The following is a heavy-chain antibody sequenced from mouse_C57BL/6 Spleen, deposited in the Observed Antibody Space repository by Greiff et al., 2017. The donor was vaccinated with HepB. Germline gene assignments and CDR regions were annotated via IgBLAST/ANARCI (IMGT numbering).Heavy chain of an antibody. CDR1: GYTFTSYW. V-gene: IGHV1-50*01. CDR2: IDPSDSYT. J-gene: IGHJ4*01. D-gene: IGHD1-1*01. CDR3: ARPYGSRNYYAMDY. Sequence: VQLQQPGAELVKPGASVKLSCKASGYTFTSYWMQWVKQRPGQGLEWIGEIDPSDSYTNYNQKFKGKATLTVDTSSSPAYMQLSSLTSEDSAVYYCARPYGSRNYYAMDYWGQGTSVTVSS.